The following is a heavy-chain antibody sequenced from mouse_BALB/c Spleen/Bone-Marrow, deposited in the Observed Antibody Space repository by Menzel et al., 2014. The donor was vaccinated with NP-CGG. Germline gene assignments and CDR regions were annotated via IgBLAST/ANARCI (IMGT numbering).Heavy chain of an antibody. V-gene: IGHV3-8*02. J-gene: IGHJ2*01. CDR1: GDSITSSY. D-gene: IGHD1-2*01. CDR3: ARGNGYHFDY. Sequence: EVKLMESGPSLVNPSQTLSLTCSVTGDSITSSYWNWIRKFPGNKLEYMGYISYSGNAYYNPSLKSRISLTRDTSKNQYYLQLNSVTTEDTATYFCARGNGYHFDYWGQGTTLTVSS. CDR2: ISYSGNA.